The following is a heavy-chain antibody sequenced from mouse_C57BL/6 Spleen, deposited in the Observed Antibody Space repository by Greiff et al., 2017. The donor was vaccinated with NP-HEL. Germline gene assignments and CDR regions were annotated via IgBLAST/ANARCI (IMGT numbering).Heavy chain of an antibody. Sequence: VKLMESGPGLVAPSQSLSITCTVSGFSFTSYGVDWVRQSPGKGLEWLGVIWGVGSTNYNSALKSRLSISKDNSKSQVFLKMNSLQTDDTAMYYCARIDYTYAMDYWGQGTSVTVSS. CDR1: GFSFTSYG. V-gene: IGHV2-6*01. D-gene: IGHD2-4*01. CDR3: ARIDYTYAMDY. J-gene: IGHJ4*01. CDR2: IWGVGST.